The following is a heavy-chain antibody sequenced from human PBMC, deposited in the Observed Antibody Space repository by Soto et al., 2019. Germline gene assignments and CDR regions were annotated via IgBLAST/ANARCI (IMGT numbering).Heavy chain of an antibody. CDR1: GGTFSSYA. D-gene: IGHD3-22*01. Sequence: QXQLVQSGAEVKKPGSSVKVSCKASGGTFSSYAISWVRXAXGQGXXWMGGIIPIFGTANYAQKFQGRVTITADKSTSTAYMELSSLRSEDTAVYYCARDPDYYDSSGYDYWGQGTLVTVSS. V-gene: IGHV1-69*06. J-gene: IGHJ4*02. CDR2: IIPIFGTA. CDR3: ARDPDYYDSSGYDY.